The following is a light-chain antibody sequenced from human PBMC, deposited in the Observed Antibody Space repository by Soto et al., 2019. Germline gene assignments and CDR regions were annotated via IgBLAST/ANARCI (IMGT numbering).Light chain of an antibody. J-gene: IGKJ3*01. CDR2: GSS. CDR1: QSVSSSY. CDR3: HQHGISPFT. V-gene: IGKV3-20*01. Sequence: EVVLTQSPGTLSLSPGERATLSCRASQSVSSSYFAWYQHKARQAPRLLIYGSSGRATGILDRFSGGGSGTDFTLTISRLEAEDYAVYYCHQHGISPFTFGPGTKVDI.